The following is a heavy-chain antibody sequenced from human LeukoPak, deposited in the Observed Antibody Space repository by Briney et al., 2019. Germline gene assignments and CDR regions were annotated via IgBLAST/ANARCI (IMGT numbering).Heavy chain of an antibody. CDR1: GASMSSFY. CDR2: AYYSGST. Sequence: SETLSLTCTVSGASMSSFYWSWIRQPPGKGLEWIGYAYYSGSTNYNPSLKSRVTISVDASKDQFSLQLSSVTAADTAVYYCSRTFCNSGRCYMVYWGQGTLVTVSS. D-gene: IGHD2-15*01. CDR3: SRTFCNSGRCYMVY. V-gene: IGHV4-59*01. J-gene: IGHJ4*02.